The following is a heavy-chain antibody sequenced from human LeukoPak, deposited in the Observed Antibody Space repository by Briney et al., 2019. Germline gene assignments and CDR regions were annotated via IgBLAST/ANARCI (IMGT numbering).Heavy chain of an antibody. CDR2: VYSGGHT. Sequence: GGSLRLSCAASGLTVSNNYMSWVRQAPGKGLEWVSIVYSGGHTYYADSVKGRFTISRDKSKNTLYLQMSSLRAEDTAVYYCARGIRDCSRTTCYQPFDYWGQGALVTVSS. J-gene: IGHJ4*02. CDR1: GLTVSNNY. D-gene: IGHD2-2*01. V-gene: IGHV3-53*01. CDR3: ARGIRDCSRTTCYQPFDY.